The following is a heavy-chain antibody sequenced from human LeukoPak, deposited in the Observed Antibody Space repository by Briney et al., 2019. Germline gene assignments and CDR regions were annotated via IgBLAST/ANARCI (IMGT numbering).Heavy chain of an antibody. CDR3: ARINGWLVSANNVKYFDY. D-gene: IGHD6-19*01. CDR2: INPNSGGT. J-gene: IGHJ4*02. Sequence: ASVKVSCKASGYIFTDYYMHWVRQAPGQELGWMGRINPNSGGTNYAQKFQGRVTMTRDTSISTAYTELSSLRSDDTAVYYCARINGWLVSANNVKYFDYWGQGTLVTVSS. V-gene: IGHV1/OR15-1*01. CDR1: GYIFTDYY.